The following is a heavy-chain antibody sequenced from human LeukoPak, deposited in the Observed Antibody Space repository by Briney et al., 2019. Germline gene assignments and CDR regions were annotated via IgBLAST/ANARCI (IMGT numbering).Heavy chain of an antibody. V-gene: IGHV4-59*01. Sequence: SETLSLTCTVSGGSISSYYWSWIRQPPGKGLEWIGYIYYSGSTNYNPSLKSRVTISVDTSKNQSSLKLSSVTVADTAVYYCARVSDNNWFDPWGQGTLVTVSS. CDR2: IYYSGST. CDR1: GGSISSYY. CDR3: ARVSDNNWFDP. D-gene: IGHD2-15*01. J-gene: IGHJ5*02.